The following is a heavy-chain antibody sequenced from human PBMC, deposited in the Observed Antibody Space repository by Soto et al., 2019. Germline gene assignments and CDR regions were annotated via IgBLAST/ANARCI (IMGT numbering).Heavy chain of an antibody. Sequence: SQTLSLTCAVYGGSFSGYYWSWIRQPPGKGLEWIGEINHSGSTKYNPSLKSRVSISVETSKNPFSLKLSSVTAAHTAVYYCATASLLPLKHYHYYYYGMDVWGQGITVTVS. CDR2: INHSGST. J-gene: IGHJ6*01. D-gene: IGHD2-15*01. CDR1: GGSFSGYY. V-gene: IGHV4-34*01. CDR3: ATASLLPLKHYHYYYYGMDV.